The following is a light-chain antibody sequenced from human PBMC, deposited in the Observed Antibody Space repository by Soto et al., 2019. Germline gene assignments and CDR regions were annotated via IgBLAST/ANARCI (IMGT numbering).Light chain of an antibody. CDR2: EVS. Sequence: QSVLTQPASVSGSPGQSITISCTGTSSDVGGYNYVSWYQQHPGKAPKLMIYEVSNRPSGVSNRFSGSKSGNTASLTISGLQAGDEADSYCSSYTRIPSLVFGTGTKLTVL. V-gene: IGLV2-14*01. CDR1: SSDVGGYNY. CDR3: SSYTRIPSLV. J-gene: IGLJ1*01.